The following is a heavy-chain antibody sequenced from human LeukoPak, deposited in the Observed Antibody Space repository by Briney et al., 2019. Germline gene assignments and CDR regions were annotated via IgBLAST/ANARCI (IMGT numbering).Heavy chain of an antibody. CDR3: ARAGGYGLIDY. Sequence: SETLSLTCTVSGGSISSYYWSWIRQPPGKGLEWIGYTHYSGSTNYNPSLKSRVTISVDMSKNQFSLKLSSVTAADTAVYYCARAGGYGLIDYWGQGTMVTVSS. CDR1: GGSISSYY. V-gene: IGHV4-59*01. D-gene: IGHD5-18*01. J-gene: IGHJ4*02. CDR2: THYSGST.